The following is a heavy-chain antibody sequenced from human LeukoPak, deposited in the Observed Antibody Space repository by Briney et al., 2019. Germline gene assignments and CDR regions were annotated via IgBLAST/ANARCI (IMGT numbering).Heavy chain of an antibody. J-gene: IGHJ4*02. CDR1: GFTFSSYS. CDR2: ISSSSSTI. Sequence: GGSLRLSCAASGFTFSSYSMNWVRQAPGKGLEWVSYISSSSSTIYYADSVKGRFTISRDNAKNSLYLQMNSLRAEDTAVYYCARVQRGYDYYFDYWGQGTLVTVSS. CDR3: ARVQRGYDYYFDY. V-gene: IGHV3-48*04. D-gene: IGHD5-12*01.